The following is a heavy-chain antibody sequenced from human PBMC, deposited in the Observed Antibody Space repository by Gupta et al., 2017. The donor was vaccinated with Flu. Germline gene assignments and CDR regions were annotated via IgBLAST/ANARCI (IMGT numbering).Heavy chain of an antibody. Sequence: EVQLVESGGDLVKPGGSLRLSCAASGFNFNNAWMSWVRQAPGKGLEGVGRIKSKIDGGTADYAAPVKGRFTISRDDSKNTLYLQMNSLKTEDTAVYYCTDNGALSDWGQGTLVTVSS. CDR2: IKSKIDGGTA. D-gene: IGHD2-8*01. CDR3: TDNGALSD. J-gene: IGHJ4*02. V-gene: IGHV3-15*01. CDR1: GFNFNNAW.